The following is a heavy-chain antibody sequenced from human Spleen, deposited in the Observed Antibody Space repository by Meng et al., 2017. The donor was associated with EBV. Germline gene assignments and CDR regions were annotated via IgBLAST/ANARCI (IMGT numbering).Heavy chain of an antibody. CDR1: VGTISTSL. J-gene: IGHJ4*02. Sequence: QVQAVQSGVEAPKPSSPVKCTSKATVGTISTSLICMLRPAPRQVLEWMGALIPMYWSPNYAQNFKGRVTIIADESTSTHSMELSSLRSEDTAVYYCASESGRGYTPDYWGQGTLVTVSS. V-gene: IGHV1-69*01. CDR3: ASESGRGYTPDY. D-gene: IGHD3-10*01. CDR2: LIPMYWSP.